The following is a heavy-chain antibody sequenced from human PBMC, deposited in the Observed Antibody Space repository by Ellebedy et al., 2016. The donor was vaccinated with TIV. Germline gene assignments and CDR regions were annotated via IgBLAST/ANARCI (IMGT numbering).Heavy chain of an antibody. Sequence: GSLRLSCTVSGGSISSRNYYWGWIRQPPGKGLEWIGSISYSGFADYNPSLKSRVAISVDPSKNQFSLKLRPVTAADTAVFFCARQLGQWLVLFDPWGQGTLVTVSS. J-gene: IGHJ5*02. CDR3: ARQLGQWLVLFDP. V-gene: IGHV4-39*01. D-gene: IGHD6-19*01. CDR1: GGSISSRNYY. CDR2: ISYSGFA.